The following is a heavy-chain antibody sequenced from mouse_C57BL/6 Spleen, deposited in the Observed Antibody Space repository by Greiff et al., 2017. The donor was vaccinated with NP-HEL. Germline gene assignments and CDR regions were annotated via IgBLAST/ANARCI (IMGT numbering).Heavy chain of an antibody. J-gene: IGHJ1*03. Sequence: VQLQQPGAELVRPGSSVKLSCKASGYTFTSYWMHWVKQRPIQGLEWIGNIDPSDSETNYNQKFKDKATLTVEKSSSTAYMQLSSMTSEDSAVYYCARDTATVVATVNFDVWGTGTTVTVSS. D-gene: IGHD1-1*01. V-gene: IGHV1-52*01. CDR1: GYTFTSYW. CDR2: IDPSDSET. CDR3: ARDTATVVATVNFDV.